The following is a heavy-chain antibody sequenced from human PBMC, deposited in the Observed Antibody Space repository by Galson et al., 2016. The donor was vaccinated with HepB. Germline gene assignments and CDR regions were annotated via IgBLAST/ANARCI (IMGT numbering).Heavy chain of an antibody. CDR1: GLNLDDYA. Sequence: CAASGLNLDDYAMHWVRQAPGKGLEWVSGITYNSSTIAYADSVKGRFTISRDDSKNTLYLEMSRLEDEDTGVYYCVTGLVNGGGRGLYYFDYWGQGTLVTVSS. CDR3: VTGLVNGGGRGLYYFDY. CDR2: ITYNSSTI. V-gene: IGHV3-9*01. J-gene: IGHJ4*02. D-gene: IGHD2-8*01.